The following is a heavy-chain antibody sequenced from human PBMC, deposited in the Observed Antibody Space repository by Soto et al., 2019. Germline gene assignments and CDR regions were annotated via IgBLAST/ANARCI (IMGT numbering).Heavy chain of an antibody. Sequence: EVQLVESGGGLVQPGGSLRLSCAASGFTFSRYSMSWVRQAPGKGLEWVSYISSTSNTIDYADSVKGRFTISRDNAKNSLYLHMNSLSAEDTAVYYCARDRGCSGGICYRDFDYWGQGTLVTVSS. CDR3: ARDRGCSGGICYRDFDY. CDR2: ISSTSNTI. V-gene: IGHV3-48*01. CDR1: GFTFSRYS. J-gene: IGHJ4*02. D-gene: IGHD2-15*01.